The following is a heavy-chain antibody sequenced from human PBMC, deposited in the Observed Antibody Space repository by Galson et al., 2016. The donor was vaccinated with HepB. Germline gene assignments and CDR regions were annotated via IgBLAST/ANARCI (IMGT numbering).Heavy chain of an antibody. J-gene: IGHJ4*02. Sequence: SLRLSCAASGFTFANYPMHWVRQTPGKGLEWVALISYDGSKTNYSDSVKGRFIIARDNAKDTLYLQMSSLRADDTAVYYCAKDSEEYNFVWGNYRSYYFDYWGQGIRVTVSS. D-gene: IGHD3-16*02. CDR2: ISYDGSKT. CDR3: AKDSEEYNFVWGNYRSYYFDY. CDR1: GFTFANYP. V-gene: IGHV3-30*18.